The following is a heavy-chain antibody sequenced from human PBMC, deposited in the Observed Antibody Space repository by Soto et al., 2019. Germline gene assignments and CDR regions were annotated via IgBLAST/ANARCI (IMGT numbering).Heavy chain of an antibody. Sequence: PSETLSLTCAVYGGSFSGYYWSWIRQPPGKGLEWIGEINHSGSTNYNPSLKSRVTISVDTSKNQFSLKLSYVTAADTAVYYCEREHNYDFWSGYNSNWFDPWGQGTLVTVSS. J-gene: IGHJ5*02. CDR3: EREHNYDFWSGYNSNWFDP. CDR1: GGSFSGYY. V-gene: IGHV4-34*01. D-gene: IGHD3-3*01. CDR2: INHSGST.